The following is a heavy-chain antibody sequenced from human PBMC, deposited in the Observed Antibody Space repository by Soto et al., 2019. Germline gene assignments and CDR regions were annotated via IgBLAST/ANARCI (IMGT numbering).Heavy chain of an antibody. Sequence: QVQLVQSGAELKKPGASVKVACKASGYKFTTYFIHWVRQAPGQGLEWMGMIHPSGDTGYAQKFPGRVTMTRDTSPSTASIALRNLTSEDTAVYFSVRGYCTTSPGSGDCQFWGQGTLVTVSS. CDR3: VRGYCTTSPGSGDCQF. V-gene: IGHV1-46*01. D-gene: IGHD2-8*01. CDR2: IHPSGDT. J-gene: IGHJ1*01. CDR1: GYKFTTYF.